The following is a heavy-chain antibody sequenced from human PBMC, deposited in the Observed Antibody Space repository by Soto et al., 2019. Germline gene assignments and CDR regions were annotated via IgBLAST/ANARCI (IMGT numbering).Heavy chain of an antibody. V-gene: IGHV4-59*12. Sequence: TSETLSLTCTVSGGSISGYYWSWIRQSPGKGLECIGYIYYSGSTNYNPSLKSRVTISVDTFKNQFSLSLSSVTAADTAVYYCARVRGGLDVWGPGTTVTVSS. CDR3: ARVRGGLDV. J-gene: IGHJ6*02. CDR2: IYYSGST. CDR1: GGSISGYY.